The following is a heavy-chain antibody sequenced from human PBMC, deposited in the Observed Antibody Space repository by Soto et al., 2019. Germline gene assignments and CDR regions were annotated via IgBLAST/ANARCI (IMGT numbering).Heavy chain of an antibody. CDR1: GGSISSGDYY. V-gene: IGHV4-30-4*01. D-gene: IGHD6-6*01. Sequence: QVQLQESGPGLVKPSQTLSLTCTVSGGSISSGDYYWSWIRQPPGKGLEWIGYIYYSGSTYYNPALKRRVTISVDTSKNQFSLKLSSVTAADTAVYYCARERPDGARLDPWGQGTLVTASS. CDR3: ARERPDGARLDP. CDR2: IYYSGST. J-gene: IGHJ5*02.